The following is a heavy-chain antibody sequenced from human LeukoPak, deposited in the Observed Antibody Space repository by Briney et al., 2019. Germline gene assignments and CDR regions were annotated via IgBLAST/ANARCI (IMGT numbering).Heavy chain of an antibody. CDR3: ARDLGGWFDP. J-gene: IGHJ5*02. Sequence: PSETLSLTCTVSGYSISSGNYWGWIRQPPGKGREWSGSSYHSGSSSYNPSLKSRVTISVDTSKNQFSPQRIAVTAADTAVYYCARDLGGWFDPWGQGTLVTVSS. CDR1: GYSISSGNY. V-gene: IGHV4-38-2*02. CDR2: SYHSGSS. D-gene: IGHD1-26*01.